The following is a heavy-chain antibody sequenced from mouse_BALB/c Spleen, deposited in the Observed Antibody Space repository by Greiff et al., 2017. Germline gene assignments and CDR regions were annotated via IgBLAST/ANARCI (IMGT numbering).Heavy chain of an antibody. V-gene: IGHV2-9*02. Sequence: VQLKESGPGLVAPSQSLSITCTVSGFSLTSYGVHWVRQPPGKGLEWLGVIWACGSTNYNSALMSRLSISKDNSKSQVFLKMNSLQTDDTAMYYCANGGDCEGVAMDYWGQGTSVTVSS. CDR1: GFSLTSYG. D-gene: IGHD1-1*02. CDR2: IWACGST. CDR3: ANGGDCEGVAMDY. J-gene: IGHJ4*01.